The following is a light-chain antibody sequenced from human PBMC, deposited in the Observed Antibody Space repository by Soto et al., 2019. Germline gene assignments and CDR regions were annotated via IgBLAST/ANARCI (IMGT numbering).Light chain of an antibody. CDR1: QSVPNTY. CDR3: QQCGSSST. CDR2: DTS. J-gene: IGKJ5*01. V-gene: IGKV3-20*01. Sequence: AGERAVLSCRTSQSVPNTYVAWYQQQPGQAPRLLISDTSMRATGIPDRFSGSGSGTDFTLTISRLEPEDFAVYYCQQCGSSSTFGQGARLEIK.